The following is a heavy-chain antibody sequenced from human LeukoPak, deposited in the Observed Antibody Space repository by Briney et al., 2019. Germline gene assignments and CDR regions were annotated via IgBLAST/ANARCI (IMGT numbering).Heavy chain of an antibody. D-gene: IGHD3-9*01. V-gene: IGHV1-18*01. CDR2: ISAYNGNT. Sequence: GASVKVSCKASGYTFTSYGISWVRQAPGQGLEWMGWISAYNGNTNHAQKLQGRVTITADKSTSTAYMELSSLRSEDTAVYYCARALILTGYYSWSWFDPWGQGTLVTVSS. J-gene: IGHJ5*02. CDR1: GYTFTSYG. CDR3: ARALILTGYYSWSWFDP.